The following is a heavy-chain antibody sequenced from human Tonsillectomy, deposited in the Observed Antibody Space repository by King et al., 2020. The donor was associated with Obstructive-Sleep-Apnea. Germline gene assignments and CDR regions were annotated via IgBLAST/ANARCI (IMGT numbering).Heavy chain of an antibody. Sequence: VQLVESGGGLVQPGGYLRLSCAASGFTFSTYSMNWVRQAPGKGLEWVSYITSSSSTIYYADSVKGRFTISRDNAKNSLYLQMNSLRAEDTALYYCARLGVGALRGYYYYYGMDVWGQGTTVTVSS. V-gene: IGHV3-48*04. CDR2: ITSSSSTI. CDR1: GFTFSTYS. CDR3: ARLGVGALRGYYYYYGMDV. J-gene: IGHJ6*02. D-gene: IGHD1-26*01.